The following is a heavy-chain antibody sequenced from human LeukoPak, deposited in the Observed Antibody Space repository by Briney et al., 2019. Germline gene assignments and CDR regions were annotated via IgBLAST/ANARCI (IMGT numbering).Heavy chain of an antibody. D-gene: IGHD3-10*01. CDR3: ARGLQWGVIIKPFPFDY. Sequence: GSLRLSCAASGFTFSSYSMNWVRQAPGKGLEWVSYISSSSSTIYYADSVKGRFTISRDNAKNSLYLQMNSLRAEDTAVYYCARGLQWGVIIKPFPFDYWGQGTLVTVSS. V-gene: IGHV3-48*01. CDR1: GFTFSSYS. J-gene: IGHJ4*02. CDR2: ISSSSSTI.